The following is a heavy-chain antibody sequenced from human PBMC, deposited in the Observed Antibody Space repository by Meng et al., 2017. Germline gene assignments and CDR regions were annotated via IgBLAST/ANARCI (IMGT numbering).Heavy chain of an antibody. D-gene: IGHD3-10*01. J-gene: IGHJ4*02. CDR3: AKGDTYYYGSGSYLGGY. CDR1: GFTFDDYA. CDR2: ISWNSGSI. V-gene: IGHV3-9*01. Sequence: SLKISCAASGFTFDDYAMHWVRQAPGKGLEWVSGISWNSGSIGYADSVKGRFTISRDNAKNSLYLQMNSLRAEDTALYYCAKGDTYYYGSGSYLGGYWGQGTRVTGSS.